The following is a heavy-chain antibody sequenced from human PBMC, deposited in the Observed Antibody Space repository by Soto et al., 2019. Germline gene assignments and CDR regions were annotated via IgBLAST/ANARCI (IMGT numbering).Heavy chain of an antibody. D-gene: IGHD3-22*01. Sequence: PSETLSLTCTVPGGSISSYWWSWIRQPPGKGLEWIGYIYYSGGTNYNPSLKSRVTISVDTSKKQFSLKLNSVTAADTSVYYCARQGHYYDSSGYSWFDSWGQGTLVT. CDR1: GGSISSYW. CDR2: IYYSGGT. CDR3: ARQGHYYDSSGYSWFDS. J-gene: IGHJ5*01. V-gene: IGHV4-59*08.